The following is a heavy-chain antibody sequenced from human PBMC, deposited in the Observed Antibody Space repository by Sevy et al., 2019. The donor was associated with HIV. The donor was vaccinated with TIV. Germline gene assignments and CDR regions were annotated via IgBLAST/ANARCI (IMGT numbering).Heavy chain of an antibody. V-gene: IGHV3-30-3*01. J-gene: IGHJ4*02. CDR3: ARDLRADILLLWFGEIDY. CDR1: GFTFSSYA. CDR2: ISYDGSNK. D-gene: IGHD3-10*01. Sequence: GSLRLSCAASGFTFSSYAMHWVRQAPGKGLEWVAVISYDGSNKYYADSVKGRFTISRDNSKNTLYLQMNSLRAEDTAVYYCARDLRADILLLWFGEIDYWGQGTLVTVSS.